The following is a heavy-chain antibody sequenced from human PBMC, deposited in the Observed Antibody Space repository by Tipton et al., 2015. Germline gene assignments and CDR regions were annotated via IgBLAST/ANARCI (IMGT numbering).Heavy chain of an antibody. Sequence: TLSLTCTVSGGSISSSNYYWGWIRQPPGKGLEWIANIYYSGTPFYNLALKSRVTISVDTSKNQFSLQVTSVNPTDTAVYYCARVSHYGDIDSWGQGTLVTVSS. V-gene: IGHV4-39*01. CDR2: IYYSGTP. CDR3: ARVSHYGDIDS. D-gene: IGHD4-17*01. J-gene: IGHJ4*02. CDR1: GGSISSSNYY.